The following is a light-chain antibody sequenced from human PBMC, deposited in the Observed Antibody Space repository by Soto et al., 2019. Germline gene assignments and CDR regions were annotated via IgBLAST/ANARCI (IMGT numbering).Light chain of an antibody. CDR2: GAS. V-gene: IGKV3-20*01. Sequence: ETVLPQSPGTLSLSPGEGATLSCRASQTVAFNYLAWYQQKPGQPPRLLIEGASNRAAGVPDSFSGSGSGTDFTLTISRLEAEDSAMYYCQQYGASPITFGPGTRVDIQ. J-gene: IGKJ3*01. CDR3: QQYGASPIT. CDR1: QTVAFNY.